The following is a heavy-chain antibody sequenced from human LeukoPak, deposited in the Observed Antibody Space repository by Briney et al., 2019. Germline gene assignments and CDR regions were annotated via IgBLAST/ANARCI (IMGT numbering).Heavy chain of an antibody. CDR3: ASGNSLRFPDV. CDR2: ISYDGSNK. CDR1: GFTFSSYA. D-gene: IGHD3-16*01. Sequence: GGSLRLSCAASGFTFSSYAMHWVRQAPGKGLEWVAVISYDGSNKYYADSVKGRFTISRDNAKNSLYLQMNSLRAEDTAVYYCASGNSLRFPDVWGQGTTVTVSS. J-gene: IGHJ6*02. V-gene: IGHV3-30-3*01.